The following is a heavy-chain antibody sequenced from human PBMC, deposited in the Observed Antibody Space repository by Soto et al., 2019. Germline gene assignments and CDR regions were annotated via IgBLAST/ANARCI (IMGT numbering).Heavy chain of an antibody. CDR1: GFTFSSYA. J-gene: IGHJ4*02. Sequence: PGESLKISCTASGFTFSSYAMSWVRQAPGKGLEWVSAISGSGGSTYYADSVKGRFTISRDNSKNTLYLQMNSLRAEDTAVYYCAKGYGVYYWGQGTLVTVSS. CDR3: AKGYGVYY. D-gene: IGHD4-17*01. CDR2: ISGSGGST. V-gene: IGHV3-23*01.